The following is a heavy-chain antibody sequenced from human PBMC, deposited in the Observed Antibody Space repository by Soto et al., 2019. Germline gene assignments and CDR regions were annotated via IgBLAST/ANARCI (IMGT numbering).Heavy chain of an antibody. Sequence: QVQLVQSGAEVKKPGSSVKVSCKASGGTFSSYAISWVRQAPGQGLEWMGGIIPIFGTANYAQKFQGRVTVTADESTRTAYRELSSLRSEDTAVYYCARGGDAGLFDSWGQGTLVTVSS. CDR1: GGTFSSYA. CDR3: ARGGDAGLFDS. CDR2: IIPIFGTA. D-gene: IGHD3-16*01. J-gene: IGHJ4*02. V-gene: IGHV1-69*12.